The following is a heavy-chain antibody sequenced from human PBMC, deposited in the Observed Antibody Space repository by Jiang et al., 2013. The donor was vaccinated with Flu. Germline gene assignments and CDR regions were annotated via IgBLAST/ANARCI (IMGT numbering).Heavy chain of an antibody. Sequence: GSGLVKPSETLSLTCTVSGGSISSYYWSWIRQPPGKGLEWIGYIYYSGSTNYNPSLKSRVTISVDTSKNQFSLKLSSVTAADTAVYYCARVYRFGEPYFDYWGQGNPGHRLL. J-gene: IGHJ4*02. CDR3: ARVYRFGEPYFDY. D-gene: IGHD3-10*01. V-gene: IGHV4-59*13. CDR1: GGSISSYY. CDR2: IYYSGST.